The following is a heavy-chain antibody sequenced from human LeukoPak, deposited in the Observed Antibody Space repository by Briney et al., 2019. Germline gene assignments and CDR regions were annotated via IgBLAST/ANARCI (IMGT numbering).Heavy chain of an antibody. J-gene: IGHJ4*02. V-gene: IGHV6-1*01. Sequence: SQTLSLTCAISGDRLSSNNVAWNWISQSPSRGLEWLGRTYYDSKGNTNYAVSMRSRITINRDTTENHFSLQLNSVTPEDTAVYYCARGCYSSLDYWDQGTLVTVSS. CDR2: TYYDSKGNT. CDR3: ARGCYSSLDY. CDR1: GDRLSSNNVA. D-gene: IGHD5-18*01.